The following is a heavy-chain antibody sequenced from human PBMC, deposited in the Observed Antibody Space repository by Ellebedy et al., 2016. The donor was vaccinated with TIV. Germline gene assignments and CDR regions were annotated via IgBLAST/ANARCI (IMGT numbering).Heavy chain of an antibody. V-gene: IGHV4-4*02. D-gene: IGHD3-16*02. CDR1: GGSININTW. Sequence: MPSETLSLTCDVSGGSININTWWSWVRQPPGKGLEWIGQISHSGSTVYRPSLRSRVIISVDKSRNQFSLTLSSVTAADTAVYYCASGYDYVWVSYRDGDYYFMDVWGKGTTVTVSS. CDR3: ASGYDYVWVSYRDGDYYFMDV. J-gene: IGHJ6*03. CDR2: ISHSGST.